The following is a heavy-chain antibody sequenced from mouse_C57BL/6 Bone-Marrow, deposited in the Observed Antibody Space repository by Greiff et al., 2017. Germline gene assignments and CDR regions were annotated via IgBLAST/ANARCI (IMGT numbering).Heavy chain of an antibody. CDR1: GIDFSRYW. J-gene: IGHJ2*01. D-gene: IGHD2-5*01. Sequence: EVKLMESGGGLVQPGASLKLSCAASGIDFSRYWMSWVRRAPGQGLEWIGEINPDSSTINYAPSLKDKFIIARDNANNTLYLQMSKVRSEDTARYYGCARYSNYDYWGQGTTLTVSS. CDR3: CARYSNYDY. V-gene: IGHV4-1*01. CDR2: INPDSSTI.